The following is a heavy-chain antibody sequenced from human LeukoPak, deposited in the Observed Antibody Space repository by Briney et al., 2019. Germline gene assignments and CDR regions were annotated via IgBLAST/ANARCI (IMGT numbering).Heavy chain of an antibody. CDR2: INPNSGGT. CDR3: ARDPRGFWSGYSDPHFDY. D-gene: IGHD3-3*01. J-gene: IGHJ4*02. Sequence: ASVKVSCKASGYTFTGYYMHWVRQAPGQGLEWMGWINPNSGGTNYAQKFQGRVTMTRDMSISTAYMELSRLRSDDTAVYYCARDPRGFWSGYSDPHFDYWGQGTLVTVSS. V-gene: IGHV1-2*02. CDR1: GYTFTGYY.